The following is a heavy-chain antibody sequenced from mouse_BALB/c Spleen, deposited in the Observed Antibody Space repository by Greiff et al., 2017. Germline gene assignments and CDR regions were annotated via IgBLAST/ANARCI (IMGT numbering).Heavy chain of an antibody. CDR1: GFTFTDYY. Sequence: EVKLMESGGGLVQPGGSLRLSCATSGFTFTDYYMSWVRQPPGKALEWLGFIRNKANGYTTEYSASVKGRFTISRDNSQSILYLQMNTLRAEDSATYYCARDTTATLGGFAYWGQGTLVTVSA. CDR2: IRNKANGYTT. D-gene: IGHD1-2*01. J-gene: IGHJ3*01. CDR3: ARDTTATLGGFAY. V-gene: IGHV7-3*02.